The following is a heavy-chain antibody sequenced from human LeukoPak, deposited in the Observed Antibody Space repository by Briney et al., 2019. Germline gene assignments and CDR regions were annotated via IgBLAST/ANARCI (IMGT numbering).Heavy chain of an antibody. CDR1: GGTFSRYA. Sequence: GASVKVSCKASGGTFSRYAISWVRQAPGQGLEWMGGIIPIFGTGNYAQKFQGRVTITTDESTSKAYMELSSLRSEDTAVYYCARATGSSSPNYYYYYYMDVWGKGTTVTVSS. D-gene: IGHD6-6*01. J-gene: IGHJ6*03. CDR2: IIPIFGTG. V-gene: IGHV1-69*05. CDR3: ARATGSSSPNYYYYYYMDV.